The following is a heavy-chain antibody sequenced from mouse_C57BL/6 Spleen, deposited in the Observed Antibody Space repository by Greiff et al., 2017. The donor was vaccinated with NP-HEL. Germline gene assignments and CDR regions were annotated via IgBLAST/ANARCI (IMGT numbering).Heavy chain of an antibody. J-gene: IGHJ2*01. CDR1: GYTFTSYW. Sequence: QVQLQQSGAELVMPGASVKLSCKASGYTFTSYWMHWVKQRPGQGLEWIGEIDPSDSYTNYNQKFKGKSTLTVDKSSSTAYMKLSSLTSEDSAVYYCARHYFDYWGQGTTLTVSS. V-gene: IGHV1-69*01. CDR3: ARHYFDY. CDR2: IDPSDSYT.